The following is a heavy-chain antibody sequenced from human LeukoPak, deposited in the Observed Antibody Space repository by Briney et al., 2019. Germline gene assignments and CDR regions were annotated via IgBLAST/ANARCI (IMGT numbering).Heavy chain of an antibody. Sequence: PGGSLRLSCAASGFTFSSYAMHWVRQAPGKGLEWVAVISYDGSNKYYADSVKGRFTISRDNSKNTLYLQMNSLRAEDTAVYYCASTGYSSSDIDYWGQGTLVTVSS. D-gene: IGHD6-6*01. CDR3: ASTGYSSSDIDY. CDR1: GFTFSSYA. CDR2: ISYDGSNK. J-gene: IGHJ4*02. V-gene: IGHV3-30-3*01.